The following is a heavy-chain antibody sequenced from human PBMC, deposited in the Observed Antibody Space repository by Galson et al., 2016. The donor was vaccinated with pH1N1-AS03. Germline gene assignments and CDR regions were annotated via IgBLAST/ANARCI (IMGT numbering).Heavy chain of an antibody. CDR3: VTDGTFGSTIEH. J-gene: IGHJ4*02. Sequence: SLRLSCAASGFTFSKTGMNWVRQAPGKGPEWVSSIDEGGSHPYSADSLQGRFTISRDNTKNSLFLHMNSLRAEDTALYYCVTDGTFGSTIEHWGQGTLVTVSS. V-gene: IGHV3-21*01. CDR2: IDEGGSHP. D-gene: IGHD2-15*01. CDR1: GFTFSKTG.